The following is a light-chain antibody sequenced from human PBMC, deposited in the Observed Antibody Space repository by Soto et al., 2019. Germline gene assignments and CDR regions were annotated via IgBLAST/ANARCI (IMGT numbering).Light chain of an antibody. Sequence: QSALTQPASVSGSPGQSITISCTGTSSDIGGFDFVSWYQQHPGKAPKVMIYQVSYRPSGVSNRFSGSKSGNTASLTISGLQAEEEADYYCSSYTSSATRVFGGGTKVTVL. J-gene: IGLJ2*01. CDR1: SSDIGGFDF. V-gene: IGLV2-14*01. CDR3: SSYTSSATRV. CDR2: QVS.